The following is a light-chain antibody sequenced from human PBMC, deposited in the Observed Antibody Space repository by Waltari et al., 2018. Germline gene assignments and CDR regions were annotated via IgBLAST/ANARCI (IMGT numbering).Light chain of an antibody. Sequence: EIVLTQSPGTLSLSPGDRATLSCRASQSVSSSYLAWYQQKPGQAPRLLIYGASSRATGIPDRFSGSGSGTDFTLTISRLEPEDFAVYYCQQYGSSPGTFGPGTKVEIK. J-gene: IGKJ1*01. V-gene: IGKV3-20*01. CDR2: GAS. CDR3: QQYGSSPGT. CDR1: QSVSSSY.